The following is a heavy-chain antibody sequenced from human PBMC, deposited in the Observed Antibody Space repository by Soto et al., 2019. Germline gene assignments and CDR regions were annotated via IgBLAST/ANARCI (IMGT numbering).Heavy chain of an antibody. CDR1: GYTFTSYA. D-gene: IGHD5-18*01. Sequence: QVQLVQSGAEEKKPGASVKVSCKASGYTFTSYAMHWVRQAPGQRLEWMGGINAGNGNTKYSQKFQGRVTITRDTSASTAYMELSSLRSEDTAVYYCARGYSYGYSYYYGMDVWGQGTTVTVSS. V-gene: IGHV1-3*05. CDR2: INAGNGNT. J-gene: IGHJ6*02. CDR3: ARGYSYGYSYYYGMDV.